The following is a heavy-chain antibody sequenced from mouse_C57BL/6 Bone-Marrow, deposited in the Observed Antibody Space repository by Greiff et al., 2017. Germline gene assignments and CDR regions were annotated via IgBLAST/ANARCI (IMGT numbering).Heavy chain of an antibody. V-gene: IGHV1-81*01. D-gene: IGHD2-3*01. J-gene: IGHJ2*01. CDR2: IYPRSGNT. CDR1: GYTFTSYG. CDR3: ARSDIGWLLRRDY. Sequence: VKLMESGAELARPGASVKLSCKASGYTFTSYGISWVKQRTGQGLEWIGEIYPRSGNTYYNEKFKGKATLTADKSSSTAYMELRSLTSEDSAVYFCARSDIGWLLRRDYWGQGTTLTVSS.